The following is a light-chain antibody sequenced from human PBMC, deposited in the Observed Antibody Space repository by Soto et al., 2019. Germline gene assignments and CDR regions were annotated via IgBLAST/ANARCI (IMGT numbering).Light chain of an antibody. V-gene: IGLV2-8*01. J-gene: IGLJ1*01. Sequence: QSVLTQPPSASGSPGQPVTISCTGTNSDIGGYNYVSWYQQHSGKAPKLMIYEVTKRPSGVSDRFSGSKSGNTASLTISGLQAEDEADYYCSSYTSSSTYVFGTGTKVTVL. CDR3: SSYTSSSTYV. CDR1: NSDIGGYNY. CDR2: EVT.